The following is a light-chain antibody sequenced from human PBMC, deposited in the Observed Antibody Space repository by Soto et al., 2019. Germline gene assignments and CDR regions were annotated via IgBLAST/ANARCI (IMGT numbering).Light chain of an antibody. CDR1: QTISSW. V-gene: IGKV1-5*03. Sequence: DIQMTQSPSTLSASVGGRVTITCRASQTISSWLAWCQQKPGKAPKLLIYKASTLKSGVPSRFSGSGSGTEFTLTISSLQPDDFATYYCQHYNSYSEAFGQGTKVDNK. CDR3: QHYNSYSEA. CDR2: KAS. J-gene: IGKJ1*01.